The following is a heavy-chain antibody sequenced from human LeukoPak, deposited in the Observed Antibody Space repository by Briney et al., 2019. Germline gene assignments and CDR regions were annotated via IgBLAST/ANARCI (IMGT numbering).Heavy chain of an antibody. CDR2: ISGSGGTT. D-gene: IGHD3-22*01. CDR3: AKGVVDYYDSSGYYPSDP. CDR1: GFTYNSYA. J-gene: IGHJ5*02. V-gene: IGHV3-23*01. Sequence: QSGGSLRLSCAGFGFTYNSYAMTWVRQAPGKGLKWVSCISGSGGTTYYADSVKGRFTISRDNFNNTLYLQTNSMRVEDTALYFCAKGVVDYYDSSGYYPSDPWGQGTLVTVSS.